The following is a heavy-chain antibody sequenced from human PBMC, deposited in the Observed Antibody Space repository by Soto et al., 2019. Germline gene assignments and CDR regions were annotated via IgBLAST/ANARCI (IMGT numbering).Heavy chain of an antibody. CDR3: ARDSLLDIVLMVYAPTGYFDY. J-gene: IGHJ4*02. CDR1: GYTFTSYA. Sequence: ASVKVSCKASGYTFTSYAMHWVRQAPGQRLEWMGWINAGNGNTKYSQKFQGRVTITRDTSASTAYMELSSLRSEDTAVYYCARDSLLDIVLMVYAPTGYFDYWGQGTLVTVSS. V-gene: IGHV1-3*01. D-gene: IGHD2-8*01. CDR2: INAGNGNT.